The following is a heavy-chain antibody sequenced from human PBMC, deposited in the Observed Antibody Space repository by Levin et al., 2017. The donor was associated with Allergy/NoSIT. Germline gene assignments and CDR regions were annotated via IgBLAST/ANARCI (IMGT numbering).Heavy chain of an antibody. D-gene: IGHD5-18*01. CDR1: GFTFRSYA. CDR2: ISYDGSNK. Sequence: GESLKISCAASGFTFRSYAMHWVRQAPGKGLEWVAVISYDGSNKYYADSVKGRFTISRDNSKNTLYLQMDSLRVEDTAVYYCAREHLDTAMEFDYWGQGTLVTVSS. J-gene: IGHJ4*02. V-gene: IGHV3-30-3*01. CDR3: AREHLDTAMEFDY.